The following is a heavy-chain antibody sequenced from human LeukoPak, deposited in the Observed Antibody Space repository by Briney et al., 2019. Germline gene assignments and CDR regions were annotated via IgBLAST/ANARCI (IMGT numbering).Heavy chain of an antibody. Sequence: GGSLRLSCAASGFTFSSYAMSWVSQAPGKGLEWVSAISGSGGSTYYADSVKGRFTTSRDNSKNTLYLQMNSLRAEDTAVYYCAKAKWESRDAFDIWGQGTMVTVSS. CDR1: GFTFSSYA. V-gene: IGHV3-23*01. D-gene: IGHD1-26*01. CDR3: AKAKWESRDAFDI. J-gene: IGHJ3*02. CDR2: ISGSGGST.